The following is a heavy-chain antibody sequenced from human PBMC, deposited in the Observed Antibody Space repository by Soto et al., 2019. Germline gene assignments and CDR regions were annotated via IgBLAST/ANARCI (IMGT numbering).Heavy chain of an antibody. Sequence: SVKVSCKASGGTFSSYAISWVRQAPGQGLEWMGGIIPIFGTANYAQKFQGRVAITADESTSTAYMELSSLRSEDTAVYYCASLYGYSYGFGYYYYGMDVWGQGTTVTSP. V-gene: IGHV1-69*13. J-gene: IGHJ6*02. CDR2: IIPIFGTA. CDR1: GGTFSSYA. D-gene: IGHD5-18*01. CDR3: ASLYGYSYGFGYYYYGMDV.